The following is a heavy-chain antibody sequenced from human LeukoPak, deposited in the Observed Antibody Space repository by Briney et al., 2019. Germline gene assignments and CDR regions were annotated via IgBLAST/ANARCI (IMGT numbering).Heavy chain of an antibody. V-gene: IGHV1-2*02. CDR3: ARDLRAPGYCSSTSCYNPDY. D-gene: IGHD2-2*02. CDR1: GYTFTGYY. Sequence: ASVKVSCKASGYTFTGYYMHWVRQAPGQGLEWMGWINPNSDGTNYAQKFQGRVTMTRDTSISTAYMELSRLRSDDTAVYYCARDLRAPGYCSSTSCYNPDYWGQGTLVTVSS. J-gene: IGHJ4*02. CDR2: INPNSDGT.